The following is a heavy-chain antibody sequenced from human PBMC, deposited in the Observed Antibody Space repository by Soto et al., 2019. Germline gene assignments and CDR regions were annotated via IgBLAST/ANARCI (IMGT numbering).Heavy chain of an antibody. CDR2: IYYSGST. V-gene: IGHV4-59*08. Sequence: PSETLSLTCTVSGGSISSYYWSWIRQPPGKGLEWIGYIYYSGSTNYNPSLKSRVTISVDTSKNQFSLKLSSVTAADTAVYYCARRRVGGAYCYYYMDVWGKGTRVTVSS. J-gene: IGHJ6*03. CDR3: ARRRVGGAYCYYYMDV. CDR1: GGSISSYY. D-gene: IGHD3-16*01.